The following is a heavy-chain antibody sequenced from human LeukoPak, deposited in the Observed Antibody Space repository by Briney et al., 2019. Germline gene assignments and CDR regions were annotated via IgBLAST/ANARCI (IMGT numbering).Heavy chain of an antibody. Sequence: SETLSLTCTVSGVSVSSGSYYWSWIRQPPGKGLEWIGYIYYSGSTNYNPSLKSRVTISVDRSKNQFSLKLSSVTAADTAVYYCARAGPLRYFDWLLSYWYFDLWGRGTLVTVSS. V-gene: IGHV4-61*01. CDR3: ARAGPLRYFDWLLSYWYFDL. J-gene: IGHJ2*01. D-gene: IGHD3-9*01. CDR2: IYYSGST. CDR1: GVSVSSGSYY.